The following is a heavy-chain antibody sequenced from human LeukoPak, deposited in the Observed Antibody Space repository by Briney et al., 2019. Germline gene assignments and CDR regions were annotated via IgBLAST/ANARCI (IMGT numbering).Heavy chain of an antibody. V-gene: IGHV3-23*01. CDR2: ISGSGGST. J-gene: IGHJ4*02. CDR3: AKDILSSVAMRSRELDY. D-gene: IGHD2-15*01. Sequence: SGGSLRLSCAASGFTFSSYAMSWVRQAPGKGLEWVSAISGSGGSTYYADSVKGRFTISRDNSKNTLYLQMNSLRAEDTAVYYCAKDILSSVAMRSRELDYWGQGTLVTVSS. CDR1: GFTFSSYA.